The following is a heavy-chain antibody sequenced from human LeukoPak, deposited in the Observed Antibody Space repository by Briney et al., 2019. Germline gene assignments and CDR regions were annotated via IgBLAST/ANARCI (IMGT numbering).Heavy chain of an antibody. Sequence: PGGSLRLSCAASGFTFSSYDMHWVRQVTGKGLEWVSAIGAADDTYYAGSVKGRFTISRENAKNSLYLQMSSLRAGDTAVYYCARAVASAGWFDPWGQGALVTVSS. D-gene: IGHD5-12*01. CDR3: ARAVASAGWFDP. CDR1: GFTFSSYD. CDR2: IGAADDT. J-gene: IGHJ5*02. V-gene: IGHV3-13*01.